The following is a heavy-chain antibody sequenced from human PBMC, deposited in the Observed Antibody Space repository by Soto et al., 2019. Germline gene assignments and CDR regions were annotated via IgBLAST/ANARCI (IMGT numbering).Heavy chain of an antibody. CDR3: AKDYWNPRYFDN. Sequence: PGGSLRLSCAASGFTVIKFGMSWVRQATGKGLAWVSAVSDNGGRTRYADSVKGRFTISRDNSQNTLYLQMLSLRADDTAIYYCAKDYWNPRYFDNWGQGTLVTVSS. CDR2: VSDNGGRT. V-gene: IGHV3-23*01. D-gene: IGHD1-1*01. J-gene: IGHJ4*02. CDR1: GFTVIKFG.